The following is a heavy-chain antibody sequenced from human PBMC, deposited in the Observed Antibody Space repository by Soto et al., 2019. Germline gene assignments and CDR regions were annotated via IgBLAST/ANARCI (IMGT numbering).Heavy chain of an antibody. V-gene: IGHV2-5*02. CDR1: GFSLTTSGVG. CDR3: APIVSGGYNMGWFGFYYDS. Sequence: QITLKESGRTLVKPTQTLKLTRTFSGFSLTTSGVGVDWIRQPPGKALQWLVLHYWDDDKRYSPSLRSRLTITKETSKNQVVLPITDMDPVDTATYVSAPIVSGGYNMGWFGFYYDSWGQGTRVTVSA. CDR2: HYWDDDK. D-gene: IGHD3-16*01. J-gene: IGHJ4*02.